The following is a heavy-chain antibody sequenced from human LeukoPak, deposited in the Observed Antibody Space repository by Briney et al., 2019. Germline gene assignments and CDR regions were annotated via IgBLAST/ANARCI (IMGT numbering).Heavy chain of an antibody. D-gene: IGHD5-12*01. CDR2: IYTSGST. Sequence: SGTLSLTCTVSLGSISSGSYYWSGIPEPAGEGLECIGRIYTSGSTNYNPSLKSRVTISVDTSKNQFSLKLSSVTAADTAVYYCARDTYDYQIYYYYYMDVWGKGTTVTVSS. CDR1: LGSISSGSYY. CDR3: ARDTYDYQIYYYYYMDV. J-gene: IGHJ6*03. V-gene: IGHV4-61*02.